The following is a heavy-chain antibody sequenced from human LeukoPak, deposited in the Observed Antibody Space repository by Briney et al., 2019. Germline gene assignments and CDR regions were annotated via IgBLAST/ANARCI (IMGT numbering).Heavy chain of an antibody. CDR1: GGSINSYY. CDR2: INYSGST. V-gene: IGHV4-34*01. J-gene: IGHJ6*03. D-gene: IGHD2-21*01. CDR3: XXXXXXXXXXXXXXXSGGYYYYYYMDV. Sequence: PSETLSLTCTVSGGSINSYYWSWIRQPPGKGLEWIGEINYSGSTNYNPSLKSRVTISVDTSKDQFSLKLSSVTAADTAVYYCXXXXXXXXXXXXXXXSGGYYYYYYMDVWGKGTTVTISS.